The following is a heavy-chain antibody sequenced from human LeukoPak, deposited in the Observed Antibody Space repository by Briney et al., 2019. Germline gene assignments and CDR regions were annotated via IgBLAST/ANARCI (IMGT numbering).Heavy chain of an antibody. CDR2: IYSSGAT. Sequence: SETLSLTCTVSGGSLSTYYWSWIRQLAGKGLEWIGRIYSSGATNYNPSLKSRVTMSVDTSKNQFSLKLSSVTAADTAVYYCARCSGNGYDYSWLDPWGQGTLVTVSS. J-gene: IGHJ5*02. D-gene: IGHD5-12*01. V-gene: IGHV4-4*07. CDR1: GGSLSTYY. CDR3: ARCSGNGYDYSWLDP.